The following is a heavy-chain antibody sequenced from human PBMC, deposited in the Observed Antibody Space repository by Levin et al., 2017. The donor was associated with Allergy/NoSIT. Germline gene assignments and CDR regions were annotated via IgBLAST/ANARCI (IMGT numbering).Heavy chain of an antibody. CDR1: GFTLSSYG. CDR2: FSEDGSNT. D-gene: IGHD4-17*01. Sequence: GGSLRLSCTASGFTLSSYGMHWVRQAPGKGLEWVALFSEDGSNTYYADAVKGRFTISRDTSKNTLYLQMNNLGVEDTAMYYCASLTTVTTGWFDPWGQGTLVTVSS. CDR3: ASLTTVTTGWFDP. V-gene: IGHV3-30*03. J-gene: IGHJ5*02.